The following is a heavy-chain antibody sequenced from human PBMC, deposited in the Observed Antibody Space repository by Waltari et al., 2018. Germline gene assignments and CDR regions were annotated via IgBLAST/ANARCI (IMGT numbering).Heavy chain of an antibody. CDR1: GVSMNGYL. D-gene: IGHD2-21*02. CDR2: IDYIGIT. V-gene: IGHV4-59*01. Sequence: QVQLQESGPGLVKASETLSLTCTVSGVSMNGYLWHWIRQSPGKGLVWIGYIDYIGITDYGPSLKSRVTMSVDTSKSQFSLRLTSVTSEDTAFYYCAREIYGGNSRPFDFWGQGALVTVSS. J-gene: IGHJ4*02. CDR3: AREIYGGNSRPFDF.